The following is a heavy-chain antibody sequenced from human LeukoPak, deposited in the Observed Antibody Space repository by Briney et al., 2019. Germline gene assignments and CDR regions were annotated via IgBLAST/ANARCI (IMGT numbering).Heavy chain of an antibody. D-gene: IGHD2-2*01. CDR2: ISYDGSNK. J-gene: IGHJ5*02. CDR1: GFTFSSYA. V-gene: IGHV3-30*01. CDR3: ARGRLNQLSTDVGWFDP. Sequence: GGSLRLSCAASGFTFSSYAMHWVRQAPGKGLEWVAVISYDGSNKYYADSVKGRFTISRDNSKNTLYLQMNSLRAEDTAVYYCARGRLNQLSTDVGWFDPWGQGTLVTVSS.